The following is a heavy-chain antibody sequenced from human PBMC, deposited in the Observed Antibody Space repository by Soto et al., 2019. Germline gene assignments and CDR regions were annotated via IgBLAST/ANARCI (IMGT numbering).Heavy chain of an antibody. J-gene: IGHJ6*02. V-gene: IGHV3-48*02. CDR3: ARDTYCTNGVCYIGYYYGMDV. CDR2: ISSSSSTI. D-gene: IGHD2-8*01. CDR1: GFTFSRYS. Sequence: EVQLVESGGGLIQPGGSLRLSCAASGFTFSRYSMNWVRQAPGKGLEWVSYISSSSSTIYYADSVKGRFTISRGNAKNSLYLQMNSLRDEDTAVHYCARDTYCTNGVCYIGYYYGMDVWGQGTTVTVSS.